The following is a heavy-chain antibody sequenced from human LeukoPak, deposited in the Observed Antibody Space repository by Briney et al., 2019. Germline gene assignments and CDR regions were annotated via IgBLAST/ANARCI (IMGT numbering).Heavy chain of an antibody. V-gene: IGHV3-21*01. CDR3: AREGCGGDCYSYYYYGMDV. CDR2: ISSSSSYI. D-gene: IGHD2-21*02. Sequence: PGGSLSLSCAASGFTFSSYSMNWVRQAPGKGLEWVSSISSSSSYIYYADSVKGRFTISRDNAKNSLYLQMNSLRAEDTAVYYCAREGCGGDCYSYYYYGMDVWGQGTTVTVSS. CDR1: GFTFSSYS. J-gene: IGHJ6*02.